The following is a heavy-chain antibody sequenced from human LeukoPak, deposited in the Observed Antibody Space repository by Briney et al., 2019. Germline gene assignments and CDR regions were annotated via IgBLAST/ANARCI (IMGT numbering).Heavy chain of an antibody. J-gene: IGHJ2*01. CDR3: ARPATVVTPWYFDL. CDR1: GYSFTGYW. V-gene: IGHV5-51*01. CDR2: IYPGDSDT. Sequence: GESLKISCKGSGYSFTGYWIGWVRQMPGKGLEWMGIIYPGDSDTRYSPSFQGQVTISADKSISTAYVQWSSLKASGTAMYYCARPATVVTPWYFDLWGRGTLVTVSS. D-gene: IGHD4-23*01.